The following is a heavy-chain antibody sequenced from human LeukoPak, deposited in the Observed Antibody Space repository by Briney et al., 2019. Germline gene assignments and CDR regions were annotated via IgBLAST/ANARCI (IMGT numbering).Heavy chain of an antibody. Sequence: ASVKVSCKASGYTFTSYDINWVRQATGQGLEWMGWVNPNSGNTGYAQKFQGRVTMTRNTSINTAYIELSSLRSEDTAVYYCARVHIVVAGAFDIWGQGTMVTVSS. CDR2: VNPNSGNT. CDR3: ARVHIVVAGAFDI. CDR1: GYTFTSYD. V-gene: IGHV1-8*01. D-gene: IGHD2-15*01. J-gene: IGHJ3*02.